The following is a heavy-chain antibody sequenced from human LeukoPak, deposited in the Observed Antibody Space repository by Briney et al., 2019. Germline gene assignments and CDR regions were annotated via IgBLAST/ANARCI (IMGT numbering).Heavy chain of an antibody. CDR1: GFIFSNYG. CDR2: ISHDGSTK. Sequence: PGRSLRLSCAASGFIFSNYGMHWVRQAPGKGLEWVAVISHDGSTKFYADSVKGRFTISRDNSKNTLDLQMFSPRAEDTAVYYCAKEPTSYSSGWYFHHWGQGTLVTVSS. CDR3: AKEPTSYSSGWYFHH. D-gene: IGHD6-25*01. V-gene: IGHV3-30*18. J-gene: IGHJ1*01.